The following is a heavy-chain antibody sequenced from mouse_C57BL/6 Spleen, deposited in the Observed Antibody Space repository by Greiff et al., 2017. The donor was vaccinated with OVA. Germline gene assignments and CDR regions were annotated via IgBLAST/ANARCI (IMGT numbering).Heavy chain of an antibody. D-gene: IGHD2-4*01. CDR1: GFTFSSYA. CDR3: TRLYDYDDGFAY. V-gene: IGHV5-9-1*02. J-gene: IGHJ3*01. CDR2: ISSGGDYI. Sequence: EVKVEESGEGLVKPGGSLKLSCAASGFTFSSYAMSWVRQTPEKRLEWVAYISSGGDYIYYADTVKGRFTISRDNARNTLYLQMSSLKSEDTAMYYCTRLYDYDDGFAYWGQGTLVTVSA.